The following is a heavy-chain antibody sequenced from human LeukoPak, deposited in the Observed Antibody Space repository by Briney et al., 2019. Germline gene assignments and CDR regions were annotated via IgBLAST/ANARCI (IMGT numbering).Heavy chain of an antibody. J-gene: IGHJ6*02. CDR1: GFTVSTNY. Sequence: GGSLRLSCAVSGFTVSTNYMNWVRQAPGKGLEWVSIIYSGGSTYYADSVQGRFTISRDNAKNSLYLQMNSLRDEDTAVYYCARVGRGLYSMDVWGQGTTVTVSS. V-gene: IGHV3-53*01. D-gene: IGHD3-10*01. CDR2: IYSGGST. CDR3: ARVGRGLYSMDV.